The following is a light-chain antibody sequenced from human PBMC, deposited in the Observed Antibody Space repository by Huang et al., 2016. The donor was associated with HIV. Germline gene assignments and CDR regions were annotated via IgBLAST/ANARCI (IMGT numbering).Light chain of an antibody. Sequence: DIVMTQSPDSLAVSLGERATVNCKSSQTILYSSKNKNYLAWYQQKPGQPPKLLIYWASTRESGVPDRFSGSGSGTAFTLTISSLQAEDVAVYYCQQYFETPLTFGGGTKVEIK. CDR1: QTILYSSKNKNY. CDR2: WAS. CDR3: QQYFETPLT. J-gene: IGKJ4*01. V-gene: IGKV4-1*01.